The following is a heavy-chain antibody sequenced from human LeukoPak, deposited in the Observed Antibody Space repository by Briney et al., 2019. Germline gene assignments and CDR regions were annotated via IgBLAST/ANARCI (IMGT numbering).Heavy chain of an antibody. CDR3: ARERGGVVGGSLDAFDI. CDR2: IYSGGTT. Sequence: PGGSLRLSCAASGFTVSSNYMSWVRQAPGKGLEWVSFIYSGGTTYYADSVKGRFTISRDNSKNTLYLQMNSLRAEATAVYYCARERGGVVGGSLDAFDIWGQGTMVTVSS. V-gene: IGHV3-53*01. CDR1: GFTVSSNY. D-gene: IGHD1-26*01. J-gene: IGHJ3*02.